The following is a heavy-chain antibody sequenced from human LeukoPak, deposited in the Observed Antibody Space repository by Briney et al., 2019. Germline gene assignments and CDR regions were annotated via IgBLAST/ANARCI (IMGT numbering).Heavy chain of an antibody. CDR2: IYYSGST. V-gene: IGHV4-39*07. J-gene: IGHJ4*02. CDR1: GGSISSSSYY. CDR3: ARDSGYGDSYFDY. Sequence: SETLSLTCTVSGGSISSSSYYWGWIRQPPGKGLEWIGSIYYSGSTNYNPSLKSRVTISVDTSKNQFSLKLSSVTAADTAVYYCARDSGYGDSYFDYWGQGTLVTVSS. D-gene: IGHD4-17*01.